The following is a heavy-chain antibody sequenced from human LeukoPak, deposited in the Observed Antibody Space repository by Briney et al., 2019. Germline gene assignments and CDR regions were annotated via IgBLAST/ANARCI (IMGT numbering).Heavy chain of an antibody. V-gene: IGHV3-23*01. CDR1: GFTFSSYA. Sequence: GGSLRLSCAASGFTFSSYAMSWVRQAPGKGLECVSAISDSGGSTYYANSVKGRFTISRDNSKNTLYLQMNSLRAEDTAVYYCAKVPYYDFWSGYNRYFDYWGQGTLVTVSS. CDR2: ISDSGGST. CDR3: AKVPYYDFWSGYNRYFDY. J-gene: IGHJ4*02. D-gene: IGHD3-3*01.